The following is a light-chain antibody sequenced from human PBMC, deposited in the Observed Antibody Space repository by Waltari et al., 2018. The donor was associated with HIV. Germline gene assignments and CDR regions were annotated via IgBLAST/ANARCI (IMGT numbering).Light chain of an antibody. Sequence: HSALTQPHSASVTPGQRVTITCSGGRSNIGSNAVSGYHHVPGTAPTLLIFENDQRPSGVPDRFSGSKSGTSASLAISGLQSEDEADYYCASWDDSLHAALFGGGTKLTV. V-gene: IGLV1-44*01. J-gene: IGLJ3*02. CDR3: ASWDDSLHAAL. CDR1: RSNIGSNA. CDR2: END.